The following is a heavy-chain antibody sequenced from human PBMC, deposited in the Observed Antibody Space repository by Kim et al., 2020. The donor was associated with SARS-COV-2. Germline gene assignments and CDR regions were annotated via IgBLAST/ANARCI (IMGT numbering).Heavy chain of an antibody. J-gene: IGHJ4*02. V-gene: IGHV3-30*01. Sequence: KGRFTISRDNSKNTLYLQMNSLRAEDTAVYYCAREGRYCSGGSCYSGFDYWGQGTLVTVSS. D-gene: IGHD2-15*01. CDR3: AREGRYCSGGSCYSGFDY.